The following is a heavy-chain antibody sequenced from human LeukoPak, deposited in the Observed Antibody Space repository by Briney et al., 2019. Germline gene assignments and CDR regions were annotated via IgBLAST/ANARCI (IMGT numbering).Heavy chain of an antibody. D-gene: IGHD2-15*01. V-gene: IGHV3-74*03. Sequence: GGSLRLSCAASGFTFSNYWIHWVRQAPGKGLVWVPRIDNAGSITTYADSVKGRFTISGDNAENTLYLQMNSLRAEDTAVYYCARQHCSGGDCYFFDWGQGTLVTVSS. CDR1: GFTFSNYW. CDR3: ARQHCSGGDCYFFD. CDR2: IDNAGSIT. J-gene: IGHJ4*02.